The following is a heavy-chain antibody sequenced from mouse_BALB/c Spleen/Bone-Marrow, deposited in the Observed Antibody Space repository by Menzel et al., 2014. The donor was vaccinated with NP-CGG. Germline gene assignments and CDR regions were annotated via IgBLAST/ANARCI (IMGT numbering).Heavy chain of an antibody. V-gene: IGHV5-9-1*01. CDR3: ARPGITRLLDY. CDR2: ISSGGSYT. J-gene: IGHJ2*01. D-gene: IGHD2-4*01. Sequence: EVKLVESGGGLVKPGGSLKLSCAASGFTFSSYAMSWVRQTPEKRLEWVATISSGGSYTYYPDSVKGRFTISRDNAKNTLYLQMSRLRSEDTAMYYCARPGITRLLDYWGQGTTLTVSS. CDR1: GFTFSSYA.